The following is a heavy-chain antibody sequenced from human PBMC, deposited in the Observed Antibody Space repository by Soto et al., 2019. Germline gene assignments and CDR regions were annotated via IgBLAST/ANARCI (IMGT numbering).Heavy chain of an antibody. J-gene: IGHJ3*02. V-gene: IGHV3-66*01. CDR1: GFTVSSNY. CDR3: ARDRDGFDSFDI. Sequence: GGSLRLSCAASGFTVSSNYMSWVRQTPGKGLEWVSVIYSGGNTYYADSVKGRFSISRDNSKNTLYLQMNSLRAEDTAIYYCARDRDGFDSFDIWGQGTMVTVSS. CDR2: IYSGGNT.